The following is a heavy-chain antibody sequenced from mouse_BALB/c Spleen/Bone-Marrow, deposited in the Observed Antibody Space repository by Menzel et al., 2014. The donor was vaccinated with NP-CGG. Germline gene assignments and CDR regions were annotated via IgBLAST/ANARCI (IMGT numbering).Heavy chain of an antibody. CDR3: ARQDYSYYCAMDY. CDR1: GFTFSDYY. Sequence: EVQGVESGGGLVQPGGSLKLSCATSGFTFSDYYMYWVRQTPEKRLEWVAYISNGGGSTYYPDTVKGRFTISRDNAKNTLYLQMSRLKSEDTAMYYCARQDYSYYCAMDYWGQGTSVTVSS. D-gene: IGHD2-13*01. CDR2: ISNGGGST. J-gene: IGHJ4*01. V-gene: IGHV5-12*02.